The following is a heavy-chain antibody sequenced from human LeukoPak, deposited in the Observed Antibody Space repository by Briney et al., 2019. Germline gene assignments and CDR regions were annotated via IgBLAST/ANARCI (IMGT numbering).Heavy chain of an antibody. D-gene: IGHD3-3*01. J-gene: IGHJ4*02. CDR2: VHFDGINK. CDR3: AKDTSWSFFS. Sequence: GGSLRLSCAASGFAFSTYGMHWVRQAPGKGLEWVAFVHFDGINKNYAGSVKGRFTFSRDISRNTVYLQMNSLRAEDTAVYYCAKDTSWSFFSWGQGTLVTVSS. V-gene: IGHV3-30*02. CDR1: GFAFSTYG.